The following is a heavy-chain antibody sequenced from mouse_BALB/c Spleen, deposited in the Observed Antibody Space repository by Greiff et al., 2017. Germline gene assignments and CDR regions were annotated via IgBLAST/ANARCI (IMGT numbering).Heavy chain of an antibody. CDR2: ISSGGST. J-gene: IGHJ2*01. CDR3: ARGGMTLYFDY. D-gene: IGHD2-10*02. V-gene: IGHV5-6-5*01. CDR1: GFTFSSYA. Sequence: EVHLVESGGGLVKPGGSLKLSCAASGFTFSSYAMSWVRQTPEKRLEWVASISSGGSTYYPDSVKGRFTISRDNARNILYLQMSSLRSEDTAMYYCARGGMTLYFDYWGQGTTLTVSS.